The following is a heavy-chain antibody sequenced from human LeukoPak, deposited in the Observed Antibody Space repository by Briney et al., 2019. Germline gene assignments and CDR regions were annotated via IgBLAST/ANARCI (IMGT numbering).Heavy chain of an antibody. Sequence: GGSLRLSCAASGFTLRSYGMSWVRQAPGKGLEWVSGISSSGGGTYYADFVKGRFTISRDNSKNTLYLQMNSLRAEDTAVYYCAKSSLVTPYDYWGQGTLVSVSS. V-gene: IGHV3-23*01. D-gene: IGHD2-15*01. CDR2: ISSSGGGT. CDR1: GFTLRSYG. J-gene: IGHJ4*02. CDR3: AKSSLVTPYDY.